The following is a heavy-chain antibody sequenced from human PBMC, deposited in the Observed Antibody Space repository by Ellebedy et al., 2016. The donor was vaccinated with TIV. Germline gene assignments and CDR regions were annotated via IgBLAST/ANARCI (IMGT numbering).Heavy chain of an antibody. V-gene: IGHV3-72*01. J-gene: IGHJ5*02. D-gene: IGHD4-17*01. Sequence: PGGSLRLSCAVSGFILSDHDMDWVRQAPGKGLEWVGRTRNKPNNYTTEYAASVKGRFTISRDDSKNSLYLQMNSLKSEDTAVYYCTGWRSGDPTWGQGTLVTVSS. CDR1: GFILSDHD. CDR2: TRNKPNNYTT. CDR3: TGWRSGDPT.